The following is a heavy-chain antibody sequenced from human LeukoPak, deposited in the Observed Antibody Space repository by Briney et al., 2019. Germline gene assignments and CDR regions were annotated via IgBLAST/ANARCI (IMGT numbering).Heavy chain of an antibody. Sequence: GGSLRLSCAASGFTFSSYAMSWVRQAPGKGLEWVSAISGSGGSTYYADSVKGRFTISRDNSKNTLYLQMNSQRAEDTAIYYCAKGALYSSGWYIRAFDIWGQGTMVTVSS. V-gene: IGHV3-23*01. CDR2: ISGSGGST. D-gene: IGHD6-19*01. CDR1: GFTFSSYA. J-gene: IGHJ3*02. CDR3: AKGALYSSGWYIRAFDI.